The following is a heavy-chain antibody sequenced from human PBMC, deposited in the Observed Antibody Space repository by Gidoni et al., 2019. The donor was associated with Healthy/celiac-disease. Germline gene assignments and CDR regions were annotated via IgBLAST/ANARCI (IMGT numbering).Heavy chain of an antibody. Sequence: VQLVESGGGVVQPGRSLRLSCAASGFTFSSYGMHWVRQAPGKGLEWVAVISYDGSNKYYADSVKGRFTISRDNSKNTLYLQMNSLRAEDTAVYYCAKDEHYYDSSDFDYWGQGTLVTVSS. CDR3: AKDEHYYDSSDFDY. D-gene: IGHD3-22*01. J-gene: IGHJ4*02. V-gene: IGHV3-30*18. CDR1: GFTFSSYG. CDR2: ISYDGSNK.